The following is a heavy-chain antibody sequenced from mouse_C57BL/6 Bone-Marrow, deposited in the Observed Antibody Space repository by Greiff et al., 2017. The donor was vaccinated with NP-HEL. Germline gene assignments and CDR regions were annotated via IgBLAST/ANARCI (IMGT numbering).Heavy chain of an antibody. CDR1: GYTFTNYW. CDR2: IYPGGGYT. CDR3: ARRGWLLYYFDY. D-gene: IGHD2-3*01. Sequence: VQLQQSGAELVRPGTSVKMSCKASGYTFTNYWIGWAKQRPGHGLEWIGDIYPGGGYTNYNEKFKGKATLTSDTSSSTAYMQFSSLTSEDSAIYYGARRGWLLYYFDYWGQGTTLTVSS. V-gene: IGHV1-63*01. J-gene: IGHJ2*01.